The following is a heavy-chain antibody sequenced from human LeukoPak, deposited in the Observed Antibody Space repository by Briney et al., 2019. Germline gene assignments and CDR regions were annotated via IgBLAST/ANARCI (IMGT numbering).Heavy chain of an antibody. CDR2: ISYDGSYK. D-gene: IGHD4-17*01. CDR1: GFTFSNYG. V-gene: IGHV3-30*03. J-gene: IGHJ3*02. CDR3: ARDRRATVTTHDAFDI. Sequence: GGSLRLSCAASGFTFSNYGMHWVRQDPGKGLEWVAVISYDGSYKYYADSVKGRFTISRDNSKNTLYLQMNSLRAEDTAVYYCARDRRATVTTHDAFDIWGQGTTVTVSS.